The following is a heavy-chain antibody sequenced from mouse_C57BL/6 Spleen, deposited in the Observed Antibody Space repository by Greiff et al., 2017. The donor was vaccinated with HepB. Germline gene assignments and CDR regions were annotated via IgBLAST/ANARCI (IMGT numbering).Heavy chain of an antibody. CDR2: IRNKANNHAT. J-gene: IGHJ2*01. Sequence: EVQGVESGGGLVQPGGSMKLSCAASGFTFSDAWMDWVRQSPEKGLEWVAEIRNKANNHATYYAESVKGRFTISRDDSKSSVYLQMNSLRAEDTGIYYCTRLGTTVGGYFDYWGQGTTLTVSS. D-gene: IGHD1-1*01. V-gene: IGHV6-6*01. CDR1: GFTFSDAW. CDR3: TRLGTTVGGYFDY.